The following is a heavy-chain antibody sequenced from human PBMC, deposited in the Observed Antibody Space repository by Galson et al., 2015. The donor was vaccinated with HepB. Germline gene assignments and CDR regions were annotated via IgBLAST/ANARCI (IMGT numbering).Heavy chain of an antibody. CDR3: ARERRWFGELYYFDS. V-gene: IGHV3-53*01. CDR2: IYSGGST. J-gene: IGHJ4*02. CDR1: GFTVSTNY. D-gene: IGHD3-10*01. Sequence: SLRLSCAASGFTVSTNYMSWVRQPPGKGLEWVSVIYSGGSTFYADSVTGRFTMSRDFSKNTISLQMNSLRAEDTAVYYCARERRWFGELYYFDSWGQGTLVTVSS.